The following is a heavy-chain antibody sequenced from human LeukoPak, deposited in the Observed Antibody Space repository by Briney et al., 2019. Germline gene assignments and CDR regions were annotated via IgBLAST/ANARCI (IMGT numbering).Heavy chain of an antibody. D-gene: IGHD4-11*01. CDR2: IYYSGST. Sequence: PSETLSLTCTVSGGSISSYYWSWIRQPPGKGLEWIGYIYYSGSTNYNPSLKSRVTISVDTSKNQFSLKLSSVTAADTAVYYCARDLRPYSNVPNDYFDFWGQGALVTVSS. J-gene: IGHJ4*02. V-gene: IGHV4-59*01. CDR3: ARDLRPYSNVPNDYFDF. CDR1: GGSISSYY.